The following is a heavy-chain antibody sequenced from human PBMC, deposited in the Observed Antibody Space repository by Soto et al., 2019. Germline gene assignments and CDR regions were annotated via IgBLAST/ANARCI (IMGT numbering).Heavy chain of an antibody. CDR3: ARDRICSGGSCYSFWFDP. CDR2: IIPILGIA. CDR1: GGTFSSYT. D-gene: IGHD2-15*01. V-gene: IGHV1-69*08. J-gene: IGHJ5*02. Sequence: QVQLVQSGAEVKKPGSSVKVSCKASGGTFSSYTISWVRQAPGQGLEWMGRIIPILGIANYAQKFQGRVTITADKSTSTAYMELSSLRSEDTAVYYCARDRICSGGSCYSFWFDPWGQGTLVTVSS.